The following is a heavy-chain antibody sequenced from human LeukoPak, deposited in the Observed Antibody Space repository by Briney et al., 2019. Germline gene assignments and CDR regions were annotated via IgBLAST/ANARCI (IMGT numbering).Heavy chain of an antibody. CDR1: GGSISSYY. J-gene: IGHJ3*02. V-gene: IGHV4-4*07. CDR3: ARSNSGSYYGVVALDI. Sequence: SETLSLTCTVSGGSISSYYWSWIRQPAGKGLEWIGRIYTSGSTNYNPSLKSRVTMSVDTSKNQFSLKLSSVTAADTAVYYCARSNSGSYYGVVALDIWGQGTRVTVSS. D-gene: IGHD3-10*01. CDR2: IYTSGST.